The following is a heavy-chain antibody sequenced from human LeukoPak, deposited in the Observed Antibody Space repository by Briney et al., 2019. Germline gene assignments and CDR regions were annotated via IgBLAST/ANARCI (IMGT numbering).Heavy chain of an antibody. V-gene: IGHV3-23*01. CDR1: GFTFRSYA. CDR3: ATDYYDSSGSYTVDY. CDR2: ISGSGDIT. J-gene: IGHJ4*02. D-gene: IGHD3-22*01. Sequence: GGSLRLSCAASGFTFRSYAMSWVRQAPGKGPEWVSVISGSGDITQSADSVKGRFTISRDNSKSTLYLQMNSLRAEDTAVYYCATDYYDSSGSYTVDYWGQGTLVTVSS.